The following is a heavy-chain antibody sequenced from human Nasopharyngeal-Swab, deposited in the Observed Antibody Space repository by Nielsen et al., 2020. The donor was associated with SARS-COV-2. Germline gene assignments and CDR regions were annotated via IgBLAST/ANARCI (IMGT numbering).Heavy chain of an antibody. Sequence: SVKVSCKASGGTFSSYAISWVRQAPGQGLEWMGGIIPIFGTANYAQKFQGRVTITADESTSTAYMELSSLRSEDTAVYYCARDFTTVTTLFYYYGMDVWGQGTTVTVSS. D-gene: IGHD4-17*01. CDR3: ARDFTTVTTLFYYYGMDV. CDR1: GGTFSSYA. J-gene: IGHJ6*02. V-gene: IGHV1-69*13. CDR2: IIPIFGTA.